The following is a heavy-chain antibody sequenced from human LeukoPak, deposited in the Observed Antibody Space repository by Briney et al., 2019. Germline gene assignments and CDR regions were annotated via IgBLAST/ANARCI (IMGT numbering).Heavy chain of an antibody. V-gene: IGHV3-23*01. CDR2: ISGSGGNT. Sequence: GGSLRLSCAASGFTFSSYAMNWVRQAPGKGLEWVSAISGSGGNTYYADSVKGRFTISRDNSKSTLYLQMNSLRAEDTAVYYCAKGTMGRGFGYWGQGTLVTASS. CDR3: AKGTMGRGFGY. CDR1: GFTFSSYA. D-gene: IGHD3-10*01. J-gene: IGHJ4*02.